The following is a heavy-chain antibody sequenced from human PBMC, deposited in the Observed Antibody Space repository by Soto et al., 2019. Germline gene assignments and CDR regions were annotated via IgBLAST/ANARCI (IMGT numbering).Heavy chain of an antibody. CDR1: GYTFTRYG. CDR3: ARDPKSVEMATHPLKY. Sequence: QVQLVQSGAEVKKPGASVKVSCKASGYTFTRYGISWVRQAPGQGLEWMGWISAYNGNTNYAQKLQGRVTMTTDTSTSRAYMELRSLRSDDTAVYYCARDPKSVEMATHPLKYWGQGTLVTVSS. V-gene: IGHV1-18*01. CDR2: ISAYNGNT. D-gene: IGHD5-12*01. J-gene: IGHJ4*02.